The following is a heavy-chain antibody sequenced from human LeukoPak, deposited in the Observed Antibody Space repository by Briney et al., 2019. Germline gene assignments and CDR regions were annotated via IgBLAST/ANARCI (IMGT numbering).Heavy chain of an antibody. Sequence: GVSLTLLCAPSGHIVRRKYVRGVRQAPGKGRECVSVIYSCGSTYYVDSVKGRFTITIDNSNNKLYLQMKNLRAEDTAVYYCAGAGRYTGNAFDIWGQGTMVTVSS. J-gene: IGHJ3*02. CDR2: IYSCGST. D-gene: IGHD3-10*01. CDR1: GHIVRRKY. V-gene: IGHV3-66*01. CDR3: AGAGRYTGNAFDI.